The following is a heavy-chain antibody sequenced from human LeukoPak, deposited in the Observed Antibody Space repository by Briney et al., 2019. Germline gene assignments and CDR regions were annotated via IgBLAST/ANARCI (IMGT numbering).Heavy chain of an antibody. CDR2: ISPYNGDT. CDR1: GYTFTNYG. D-gene: IGHD1-26*01. Sequence: ASVKVSCKAAGYTFTNYGISWVRQAPGQGLEWMGWISPYNGDTNYAQNLQGRVTMTADTSTSTAFMELRSLRSDDTAVYYCARENSGSSRPHGFDIWGQGTMVTVSS. J-gene: IGHJ3*02. CDR3: ARENSGSSRPHGFDI. V-gene: IGHV1-18*01.